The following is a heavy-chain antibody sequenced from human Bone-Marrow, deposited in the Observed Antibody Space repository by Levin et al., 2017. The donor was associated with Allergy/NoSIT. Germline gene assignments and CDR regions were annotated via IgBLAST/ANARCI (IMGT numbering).Heavy chain of an antibody. Sequence: GESLKISCAASGFTFSSYAMHWVRQAPGKGLEWVAVISYDGSNKYYADSVKGRFTISRDNSKNTLYLQMNSLRAEDTAVYYCARGGTVWFGGIYGMDVWGQGTTVTVSS. V-gene: IGHV3-30*04. CDR3: ARGGTVWFGGIYGMDV. CDR2: ISYDGSNK. D-gene: IGHD3-10*01. CDR1: GFTFSSYA. J-gene: IGHJ6*02.